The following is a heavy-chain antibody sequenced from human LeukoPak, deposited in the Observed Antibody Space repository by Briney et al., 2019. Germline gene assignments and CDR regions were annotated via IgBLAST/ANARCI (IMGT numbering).Heavy chain of an antibody. CDR3: ATPGRARPYCYYMDV. D-gene: IGHD1-26*01. CDR2: FDPEDGET. CDR1: GYTLTELS. V-gene: IGHV1-24*01. Sequence: ASVKVSCKVSGYTLTELSMHWVRQAPGKGLEWMGGFDPEDGETIYAQKFQGRVTMTEDTSTDTAYMELSSLRSEDTAVYYCATPGRARPYCYYMDVWGKGTTVTVSS. J-gene: IGHJ6*03.